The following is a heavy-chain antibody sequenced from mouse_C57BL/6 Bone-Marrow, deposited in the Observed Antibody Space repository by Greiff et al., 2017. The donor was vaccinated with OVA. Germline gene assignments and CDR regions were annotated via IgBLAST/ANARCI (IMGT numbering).Heavy chain of an antibody. J-gene: IGHJ3*01. V-gene: IGHV1-82*01. D-gene: IGHD1-1*01. CDR2: IYPGDGDT. Sequence: QVQLKESGPELVKPGASVKISCKASGYAFSSSWMNWVKQRPGKGLEWIGRIYPGDGDTNYNGKFKGKATLTADKSSSTAYMQLSSLTSEDSAVYFCARSRLLLRYFAYWGQGTLVTVSA. CDR3: ARSRLLLRYFAY. CDR1: GYAFSSSW.